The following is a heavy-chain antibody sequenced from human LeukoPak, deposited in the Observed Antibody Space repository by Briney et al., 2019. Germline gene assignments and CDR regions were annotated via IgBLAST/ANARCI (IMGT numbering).Heavy chain of an antibody. V-gene: IGHV4-59*08. CDR2: IYYSGST. J-gene: IGHJ6*02. CDR1: GGSISSYY. D-gene: IGHD4-23*01. Sequence: SETLSLTCTVSGGSISSYYWSWIRQPPGKGLEWIGYIYYSGSTNYNPSLKSRVTISVDTSKNQFSLKLSSVTAADTAVYYCATVDYYYGMDVWGQGTTVTVSS. CDR3: ATVDYYYGMDV.